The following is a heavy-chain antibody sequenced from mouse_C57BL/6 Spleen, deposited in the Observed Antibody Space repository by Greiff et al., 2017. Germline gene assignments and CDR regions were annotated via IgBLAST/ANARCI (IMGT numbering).Heavy chain of an antibody. J-gene: IGHJ2*01. CDR3: ARCYYGSSHYFDY. Sequence: VQLQQSGAELVKPGASVKLSCKASGYTFTSYWMHWVKQRPGRGLEWIGRIDPKSGGTKYNEKFKSKATLTVDKSSSTAYMQLSSLTSEDSAVYYCARCYYGSSHYFDYWGQGTTLTVSS. D-gene: IGHD1-1*01. CDR2: IDPKSGGT. CDR1: GYTFTSYW. V-gene: IGHV1-72*01.